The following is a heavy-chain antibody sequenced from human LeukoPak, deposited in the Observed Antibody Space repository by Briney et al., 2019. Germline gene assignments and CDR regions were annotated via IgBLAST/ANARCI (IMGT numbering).Heavy chain of an antibody. CDR2: IYTSGST. V-gene: IGHV4-61*02. D-gene: IGHD3-10*01. J-gene: IGHJ6*03. CDR3: ARGRSPGERRRGGPGKIYYYMDV. CDR1: GDSISSGNYY. Sequence: PSQTLSLACTVSGDSISSGNYYWTWIRQPAGKGLEWIGRIYTSGSTNYNPSLKSRVTISVDTSKNQFSLKLSSVTAADTAVYYCARGRSPGERRRGGPGKIYYYMDVWGKGTTVTVSS.